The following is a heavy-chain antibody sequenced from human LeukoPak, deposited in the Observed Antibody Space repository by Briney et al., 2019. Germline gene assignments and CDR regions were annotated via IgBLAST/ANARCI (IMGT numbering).Heavy chain of an antibody. J-gene: IGHJ2*01. V-gene: IGHV4-38-2*02. D-gene: IGHD3-22*01. CDR3: ARGLDYYDSSGYLSNWYFDL. CDR1: GYSISIAFY. CDR2: ISHSGST. Sequence: SETLSLTCTVSGYSISIAFYWGWIRQPPGKGLEWIGSISHSGSTYYNPSLKSRVTISVDTSKNQFSLKLSSVTAADTAVYYCARGLDYYDSSGYLSNWYFDLWGRGTLVTVSS.